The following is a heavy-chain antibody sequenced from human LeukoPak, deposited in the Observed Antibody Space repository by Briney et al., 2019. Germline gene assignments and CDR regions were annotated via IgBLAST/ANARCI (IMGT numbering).Heavy chain of an antibody. CDR3: ANQPLLIGTIET. J-gene: IGHJ5*02. D-gene: IGHD3-9*01. CDR1: GFTFNTCA. V-gene: IGHV3-23*05. Sequence: GGSLRLSCAASGFTFNTCATTWVRQAPGKGLEWVSTIDGSSRSTYYADSVKGRFTISRDNSKNTLYLQMHNLRAEDTALYYCANQPLLIGTIETWGQGTLVTVSS. CDR2: IDGSSRST.